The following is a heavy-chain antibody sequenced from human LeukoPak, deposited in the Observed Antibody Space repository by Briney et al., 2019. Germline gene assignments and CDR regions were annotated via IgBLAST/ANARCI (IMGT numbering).Heavy chain of an antibody. CDR2: IYYSGST. V-gene: IGHV4-59*11. CDR3: ARSKYDFWSGYYHSWFDP. Sequence: SETLSLTCTVSGGSISSHYWSWVRQPPGKGLEWIGYIYYSGSTNYNPSLKSRVTISVDTSKNQFSLKLSSVTAADTAVYYCARSKYDFWSGYYHSWFDPWGQGTLVTVSS. D-gene: IGHD3-3*01. CDR1: GGSISSHY. J-gene: IGHJ5*02.